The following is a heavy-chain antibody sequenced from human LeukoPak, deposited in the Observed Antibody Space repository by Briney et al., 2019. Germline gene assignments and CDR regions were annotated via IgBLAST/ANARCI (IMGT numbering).Heavy chain of an antibody. D-gene: IGHD6-13*01. Sequence: SETLSLTCAVYGGSFSGYYWSWLRQPPGKGLEWIGEINHSGSTNYNPSLKSRVTISVDTSKNQFSLKLSSVTAADTAVYYCARGGMEGSSWWGLAYHFDYWGQGTLVTVSS. CDR2: INHSGST. CDR3: ARGGMEGSSWWGLAYHFDY. J-gene: IGHJ4*02. CDR1: GGSFSGYY. V-gene: IGHV4-34*01.